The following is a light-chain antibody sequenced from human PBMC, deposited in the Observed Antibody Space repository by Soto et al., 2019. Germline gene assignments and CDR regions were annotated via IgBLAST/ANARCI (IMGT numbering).Light chain of an antibody. CDR3: AAWDDSLSGLWV. CDR2: RNN. J-gene: IGLJ3*02. Sequence: QSVLTQPPSASGTPGQRVTISCSGSSSNIGSNYVYWYQQLPGTAPKLLIYRNNQRPSGVPDRFSGSKSGTSASLAISGLRSEDEADYCCAAWDDSLSGLWVFGGGTKLTVL. CDR1: SSNIGSNY. V-gene: IGLV1-47*01.